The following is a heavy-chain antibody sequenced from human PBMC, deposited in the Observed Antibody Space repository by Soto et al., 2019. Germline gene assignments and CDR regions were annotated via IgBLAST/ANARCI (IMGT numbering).Heavy chain of an antibody. Sequence: EVQLVESGGGLVQPGESLRLSCAASGFTFSTYWMHWVRQAPGKGLVWVSRINGDGSSTNYADSVEGRFTISRDNAKNTLYLQMNSLRVEDTAVYYCATYGQNYYYYGMDVWGQGTTVTVSS. CDR3: ATYGQNYYYYGMDV. CDR2: INGDGSST. CDR1: GFTFSTYW. V-gene: IGHV3-74*01. J-gene: IGHJ6*02. D-gene: IGHD3-10*01.